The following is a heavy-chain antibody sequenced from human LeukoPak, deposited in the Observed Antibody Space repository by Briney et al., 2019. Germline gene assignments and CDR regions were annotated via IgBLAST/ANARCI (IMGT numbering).Heavy chain of an antibody. Sequence: GGSLRLSCAASGFTFSSYSMNWVRHAPGKGLEWVSSISSSSSYIYYADSVKGRFTISRDNAKNSLYLQMNSLRAEDTAVYYCARDNITVAGLDYWGQGTLVTVSS. D-gene: IGHD6-19*01. CDR3: ARDNITVAGLDY. J-gene: IGHJ4*02. V-gene: IGHV3-21*01. CDR1: GFTFSSYS. CDR2: ISSSSSYI.